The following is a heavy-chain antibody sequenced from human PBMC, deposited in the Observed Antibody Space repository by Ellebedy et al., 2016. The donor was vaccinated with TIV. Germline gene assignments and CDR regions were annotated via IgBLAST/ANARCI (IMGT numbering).Heavy chain of an antibody. CDR3: ARDLSSSGHYLNSFDY. V-gene: IGHV3-33*01. CDR2: IWSDGSHQ. J-gene: IGHJ4*02. Sequence: PGGSLRLSCAASGFTFSGYGMHWVRQAPGKGLEWVAVIWSDGSHQYYADSVRGRFTISRDNSKNTLYLQMNSLRAEDTAVYYCARDLSSSGHYLNSFDYWGQGTLVTVSS. CDR1: GFTFSGYG. D-gene: IGHD3-22*01.